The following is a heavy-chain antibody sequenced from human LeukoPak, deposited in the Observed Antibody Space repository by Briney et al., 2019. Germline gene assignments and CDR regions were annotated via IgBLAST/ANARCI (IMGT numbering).Heavy chain of an antibody. V-gene: IGHV4-4*02. CDR2: ISLTGLT. CDR1: GGSLSNTNW. Sequence: SETLSLTCGVSGGSLSNTNWWSWVRQPPGQGLEWIGEISLTGLTHCNPSLESRVTLSLDKSKNQLSLNLTSVTAADTAVYYCSRENGAFSPFGYWGQGTLVTVLS. D-gene: IGHD2-8*01. CDR3: SRENGAFSPFGY. J-gene: IGHJ4*02.